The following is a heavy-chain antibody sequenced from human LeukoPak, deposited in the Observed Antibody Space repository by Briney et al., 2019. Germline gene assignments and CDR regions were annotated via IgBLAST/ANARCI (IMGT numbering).Heavy chain of an antibody. J-gene: IGHJ4*02. Sequence: GGSLRLSCAASGFTFSSYGMHWVRQAPGKGLEWVAVISYDGSNKYYADSVKGRFTISRDNSKNTPYLQMNSLRAEDTAVYYCARDLTGQQLVPVYPDYWGQGTLVTVSS. D-gene: IGHD6-13*01. CDR2: ISYDGSNK. V-gene: IGHV3-30*03. CDR3: ARDLTGQQLVPVYPDY. CDR1: GFTFSSYG.